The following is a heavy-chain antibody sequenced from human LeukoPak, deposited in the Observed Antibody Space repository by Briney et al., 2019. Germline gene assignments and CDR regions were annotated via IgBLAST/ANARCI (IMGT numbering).Heavy chain of an antibody. D-gene: IGHD3-9*01. CDR3: ARRDIATGIDF. Sequence: SETLSLTRTVSGGSISSYYWSWIRQPPGKSLEWIGYISYSENAGYNPSHKSRVTISIDTPKNQFPLRLSSVTAADTAVYYCARRDIATGIDFWGQGILVTVSS. J-gene: IGHJ4*02. V-gene: IGHV4-59*01. CDR2: ISYSENA. CDR1: GGSISSYY.